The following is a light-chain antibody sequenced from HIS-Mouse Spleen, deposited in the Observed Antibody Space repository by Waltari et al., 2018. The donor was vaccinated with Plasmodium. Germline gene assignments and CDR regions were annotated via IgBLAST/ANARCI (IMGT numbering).Light chain of an antibody. CDR2: EVS. J-gene: IGLJ2*01. V-gene: IGLV2-8*01. CDR1: SSDVGVYNY. Sequence: QSALTQPPSASGSPGQSVTISCTGTSSDVGVYNYVSWYQQHPGKAPKRMIYEVSKRPSGVPDRFSGSKSGNTASLTVSGLQAEDEADYYCSSYAGSNNLVFGGGTKLTVL. CDR3: SSYAGSNNLV.